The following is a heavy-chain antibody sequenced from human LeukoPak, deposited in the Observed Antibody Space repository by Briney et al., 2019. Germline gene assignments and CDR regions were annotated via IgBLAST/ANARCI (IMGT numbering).Heavy chain of an antibody. CDR3: AREDLGAAYFDF. CDR2: TYYRSKWYN. V-gene: IGHV6-1*01. CDR1: GDSVSTNNVA. Sequence: SQTLSLTCAISGDSVSTNNVAWNWIRQSPSRGLEWLGRTYYRSKWYNDYAVSVKSRITVNPDTSKNQFSLQLYSVTPDDTAIYYCAREDLGAAYFDFWGQGTLVTVSS. J-gene: IGHJ4*02. D-gene: IGHD3-16*01.